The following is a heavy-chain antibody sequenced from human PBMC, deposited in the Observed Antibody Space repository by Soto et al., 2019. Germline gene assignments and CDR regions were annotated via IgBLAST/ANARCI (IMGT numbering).Heavy chain of an antibody. D-gene: IGHD3-16*02. J-gene: IGHJ5*02. CDR1: GGTFSSYA. CDR3: ARVEVHDYVWGSYRYYNWFDP. V-gene: IGHV1-69*01. CDR2: IIPIFGTA. Sequence: QVQLVQSGAEVKKPGSSVKVSCKASGGTFSSYAISWVRQAPGQGLEWMGGIIPIFGTANYAQKFQGRVTITADESTSTAYRELSSLRSEDTAVYYCARVEVHDYVWGSYRYYNWFDPWGQGTLVTVSS.